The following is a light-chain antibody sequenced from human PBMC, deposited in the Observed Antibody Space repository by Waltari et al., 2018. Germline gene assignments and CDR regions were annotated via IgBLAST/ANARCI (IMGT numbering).Light chain of an antibody. J-gene: IGLJ2*01. CDR3: ASDSSTNTIL. CDR1: NNDVGFYDY. CDR2: EVG. V-gene: IGLV2-14*01. Sequence: QPALTPPASVSGSPGQSVNISCTGPNNDVGFYDYVSWYQQHPGKVPKLLIFEVGRRPSGVSRRFSGSKSGNTASLTISALQAEDEATYYCASDSSTNTILFGGGTSLTVL.